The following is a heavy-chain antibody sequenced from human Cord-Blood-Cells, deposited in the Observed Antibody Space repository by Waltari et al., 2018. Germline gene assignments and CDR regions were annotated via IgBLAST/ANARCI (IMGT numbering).Heavy chain of an antibody. Sequence: QVQLQQWGAGLFKPSETLPLTCAVYGGSFSGYYWRWIRHPPGKGLGWIGEINHSGSTNYNPSLKCRVTISVDTSKNQFSLKLSSVTAADTAVYYCATRYSGSYYAFDIWGQGTMVTVSS. CDR1: GGSFSGYY. CDR3: ATRYSGSYYAFDI. CDR2: INHSGST. V-gene: IGHV4-34*01. D-gene: IGHD1-26*01. J-gene: IGHJ3*02.